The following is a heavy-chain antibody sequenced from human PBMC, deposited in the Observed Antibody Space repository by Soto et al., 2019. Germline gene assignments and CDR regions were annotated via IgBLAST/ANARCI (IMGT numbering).Heavy chain of an antibody. J-gene: IGHJ5*02. CDR1: GFSFSSYG. CDR3: AKNRWELLT. V-gene: IGHV3-23*01. CDR2: ISDSGNT. D-gene: IGHD1-26*01. Sequence: PGGSLRLSCAASGFSFSSYGMSRVRQAPGKGLEWVSGISDSGNTYYRDAVKGRFTISRDNSKNTPSLQMNSLRAEDTAVYYCAKNRWELLTSGQGSLGVVSS.